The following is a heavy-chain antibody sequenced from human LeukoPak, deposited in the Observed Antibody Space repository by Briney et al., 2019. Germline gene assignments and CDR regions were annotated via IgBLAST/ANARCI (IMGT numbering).Heavy chain of an antibody. CDR3: ARGGQDFDY. D-gene: IGHD3-16*01. CDR2: IYYSGST. J-gene: IGHJ4*02. Sequence: PSETLSLTCTVSGGSITDYYWTWIRQPPGKGLEWIGYIYYSGSTKYNPSFKSRVTISVDTSKNQFSLKLNSVTAADTAVYYCARGGQDFDYWGQGTLVTVSS. V-gene: IGHV4-59*01. CDR1: GGSITDYY.